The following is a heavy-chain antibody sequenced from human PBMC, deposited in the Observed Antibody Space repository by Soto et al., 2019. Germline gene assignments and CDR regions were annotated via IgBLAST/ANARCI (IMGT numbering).Heavy chain of an antibody. D-gene: IGHD6-19*01. CDR3: AKDCRRLAVAGSAFDS. J-gene: IGHJ4*02. CDR2: ISGSGGHS. CDR1: GFNFNDYA. Sequence: EVQLSESGGGFVQPGGSLRLSCEASGFNFNDYAMAWVRQAPGQGLEWVSAISGSGGHSSYVDSVKGRFTISRDNVKNILSLDMSDVPVEDTALYYCAKDCRRLAVAGSAFDSWGQGILVTVSS. V-gene: IGHV3-23*01.